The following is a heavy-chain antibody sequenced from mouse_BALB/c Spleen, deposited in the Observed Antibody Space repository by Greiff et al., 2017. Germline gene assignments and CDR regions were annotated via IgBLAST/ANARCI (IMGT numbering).Heavy chain of an antibody. CDR2: INPYNDGT. CDR1: GYTFTSYV. J-gene: IGHJ2*01. V-gene: IGHV1-14*01. D-gene: IGHD1-1*01. CDR3: ARYGDYYGSRPDY. Sequence: VQLKESGPELVKPGASVKMSCKASGYTFTSYVMHWVKQKPGQGLEWIGYINPYNDGTKYNEKFKGKATLTSDKSSSTAYMELSSLTSEDSAVYYCARYGDYYGSRPDYWGQGTTLTVSS.